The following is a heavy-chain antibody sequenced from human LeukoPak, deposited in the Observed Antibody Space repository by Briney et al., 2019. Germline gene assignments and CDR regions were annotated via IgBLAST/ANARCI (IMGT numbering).Heavy chain of an antibody. CDR1: GYTFDDYA. J-gene: IGHJ4*02. CDR3: AKDKEEVLTPYFDY. CDR2: ISWNSGSI. V-gene: IGHV3-9*01. D-gene: IGHD4-23*01. Sequence: GRSLRLSCAASGYTFDDYAMHRVRQAPGKGLEWVSGISWNSGSIGHADSVKGRFTISRDNAKNSLYLQMNSLRAEDTALYYCAKDKEEVLTPYFDYWGQGTLVTVSS.